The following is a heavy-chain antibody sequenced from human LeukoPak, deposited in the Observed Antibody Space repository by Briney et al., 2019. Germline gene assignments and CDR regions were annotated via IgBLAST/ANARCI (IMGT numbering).Heavy chain of an antibody. J-gene: IGHJ3*02. CDR1: GYTFTSYY. D-gene: IGHD2-2*01. V-gene: IGHV1-46*01. CDR3: ARVGGYCSSTSCSRNAFDI. Sequence: ASVKVSCKASGYTFTSYYMHWVRQAPGQGLEWMGIINPSGGSTSYAQKFQGRVTMTRDMSTSTVYMELSSLRSEDTAVYYCARVGGYCSSTSCSRNAFDIWGQGTMVTVSS. CDR2: INPSGGST.